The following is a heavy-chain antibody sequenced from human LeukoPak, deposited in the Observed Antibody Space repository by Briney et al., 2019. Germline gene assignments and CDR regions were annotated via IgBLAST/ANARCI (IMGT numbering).Heavy chain of an antibody. Sequence: ASVKVSCKASGYTFTSYAMHWVRQALGQRLEWMGWISTGNGNTEYSQKFQGRVTITRDTSATTAYMELSSLRSEDTAVYYCARRYYGSVAFDPWGQGTLVTVSS. J-gene: IGHJ5*02. CDR3: ARRYYGSVAFDP. CDR2: ISTGNGNT. CDR1: GYTFTSYA. D-gene: IGHD3-10*01. V-gene: IGHV1-3*04.